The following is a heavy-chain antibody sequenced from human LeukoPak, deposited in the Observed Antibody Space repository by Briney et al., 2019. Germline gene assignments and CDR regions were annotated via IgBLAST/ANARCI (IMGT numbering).Heavy chain of an antibody. V-gene: IGHV1-24*01. J-gene: IGHJ4*02. CDR1: GYTLTELS. CDR2: FDPEDGET. D-gene: IGHD3-9*01. CDR3: VPDQGGRYFDWSEGYYFDY. Sequence: GASVTVSCTVSGYTLTELSMHWVRQAPGKGLEWMGGFDPEDGETIYAQKFQGRVTITEDTSTDTAYMELSSLRSEDTAVYYCVPDQGGRYFDWSEGYYFDYWGQGTLVTVSS.